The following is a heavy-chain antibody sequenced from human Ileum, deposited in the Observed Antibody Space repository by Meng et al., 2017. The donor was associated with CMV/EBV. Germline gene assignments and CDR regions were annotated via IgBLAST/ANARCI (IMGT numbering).Heavy chain of an antibody. CDR1: GGSISGYH. Sequence: QLQESGPGLVTPSETRSLICRVSGGSISGYHWNWIRQSAGKGLEWIGRVYSSGSTNFNPSLKSRLTMSVDTSTNQVSLDLSSVTAADTAVYYCARSDYSGNYFALDYWGPGSLVTVSS. V-gene: IGHV4-4*07. CDR2: VYSSGST. D-gene: IGHD1-26*01. CDR3: ARSDYSGNYFALDY. J-gene: IGHJ4*02.